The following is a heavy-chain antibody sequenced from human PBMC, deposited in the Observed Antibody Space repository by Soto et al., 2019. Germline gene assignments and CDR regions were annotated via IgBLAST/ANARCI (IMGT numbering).Heavy chain of an antibody. Sequence: ESGGGLIQPGGSPRLSCAASGFTVSSNYMSWVRQAPGKGLEWVSVIYSGGSTYYADSVKGRFTISRDNSKNTLYLQMNSLRAEDTAVYYCARDSLRGDGYNPHGYWGQGTLVTVSS. D-gene: IGHD5-12*01. CDR3: ARDSLRGDGYNPHGY. CDR1: GFTVSSNY. V-gene: IGHV3-53*01. J-gene: IGHJ4*02. CDR2: IYSGGST.